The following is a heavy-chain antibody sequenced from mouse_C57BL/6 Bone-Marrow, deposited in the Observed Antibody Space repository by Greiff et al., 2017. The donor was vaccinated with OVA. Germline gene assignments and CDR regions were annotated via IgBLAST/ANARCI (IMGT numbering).Heavy chain of an antibody. J-gene: IGHJ1*03. CDR2: ISSGGSYT. V-gene: IGHV5-6*02. CDR1: GFTFSSYG. Sequence: EVKLVESGGDLVKPGGSLKLSCAASGFTFSSYGMSWVRQTPDKRLEWVATISSGGSYTYYPDSVKGRFTISRDNAKNTLYLQMSSLKSEDTAMYYCARHGTTVAHYWDFDVWGTGTTVTVSS. CDR3: ARHGTTVAHYWDFDV. D-gene: IGHD1-1*01.